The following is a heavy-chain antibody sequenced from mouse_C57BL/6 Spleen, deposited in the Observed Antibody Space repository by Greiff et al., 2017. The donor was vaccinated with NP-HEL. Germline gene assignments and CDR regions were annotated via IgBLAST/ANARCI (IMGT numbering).Heavy chain of an antibody. D-gene: IGHD1-1*01. V-gene: IGHV1-81*01. Sequence: QVQLQQSGAELARPGASVKLSCKASGYTFTSYGISWVKQRTGQGLEWIGEIYPRSGNTYYNEKFKGKATLTADKSSSTAYMELRSLTSEDSAVYYCALYGSSYRAMDYWGQGTSVTVSS. J-gene: IGHJ4*01. CDR1: GYTFTSYG. CDR2: IYPRSGNT. CDR3: ALYGSSYRAMDY.